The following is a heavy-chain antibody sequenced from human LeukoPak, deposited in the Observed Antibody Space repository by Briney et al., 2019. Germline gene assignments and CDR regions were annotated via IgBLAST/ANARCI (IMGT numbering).Heavy chain of an antibody. J-gene: IGHJ1*01. D-gene: IGHD6-13*01. CDR2: IYYSGST. CDR3: ARSITSSWYGDFQH. Sequence: PSQTLSLTCTVSGGSISSGGYYWGWIRQHPGKGLEWIGYIYYSGSTNYNPSLKSRVTITVDPSKNQFSLKLSSVTDADTAVYYCARSITSSWYGDFQHWGQGTLVTVSS. V-gene: IGHV4-31*03. CDR1: GGSISSGGYY.